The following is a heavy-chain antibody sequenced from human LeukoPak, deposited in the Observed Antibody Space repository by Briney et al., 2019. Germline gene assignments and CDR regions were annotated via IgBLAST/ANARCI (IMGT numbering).Heavy chain of an antibody. CDR1: GFTFSNYW. D-gene: IGHD2-15*01. CDR2: IKSDGSRT. J-gene: IGHJ4*02. Sequence: GGSLRLSCAVSGFTFSNYWMHWVRQAPGKGLVWVSRIKSDGSRTDYADSVKGRFTISRDNAKNTLYLQMNSLRAEDTATYYCARELPFDYWGQGTLVTVSS. V-gene: IGHV3-74*01. CDR3: ARELPFDY.